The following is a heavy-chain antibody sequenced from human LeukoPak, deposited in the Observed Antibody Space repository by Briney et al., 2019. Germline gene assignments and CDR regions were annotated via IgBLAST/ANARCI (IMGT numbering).Heavy chain of an antibody. Sequence: SQTLSLTCTVSGGSFSSSAYYWSWIRQSPGKGLEWIGYIYSSGSTYYNPSLVSRVTMSVDTSKNQFSLRLSSVTAADTAVYYCARGAYGIPTDYWGQGTLVTVSS. J-gene: IGHJ4*02. D-gene: IGHD3-10*01. CDR1: GGSFSSSAYY. CDR3: ARGAYGIPTDY. V-gene: IGHV4-31*03. CDR2: IYSSGST.